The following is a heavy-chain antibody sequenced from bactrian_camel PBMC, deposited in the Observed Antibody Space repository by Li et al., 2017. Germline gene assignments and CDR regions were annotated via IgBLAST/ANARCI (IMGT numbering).Heavy chain of an antibody. Sequence: VQLVESGGGSVQAGESLRLSCQASDAASSTNCMGWFRQVPGKAREGVAAIGSGGTASYTDSVKGRFTISKDNDKNTQTLQMDSLKPEDTAMYYCAIVRGDRRCTVRAVLGPYIYRGQGTQVTVS. CDR3: AIVRGDRRCTVRAVLGPYIY. J-gene: IGHJ4*01. CDR2: IGSGGTA. D-gene: IGHD6*01. CDR1: DAASSTNC. V-gene: IGHV3S53*01.